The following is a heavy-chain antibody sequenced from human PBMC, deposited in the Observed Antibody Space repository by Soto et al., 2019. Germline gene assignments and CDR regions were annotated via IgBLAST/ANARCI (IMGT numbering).Heavy chain of an antibody. CDR2: IIPIFGTA. CDR3: ARVRGVVTAMRYWYFDL. J-gene: IGHJ2*01. Sequence: QVQLVQSGAEVKKPGSSVKVSCKASGGTFSSYAISWVRQAPGQGLEWMGGIIPIFGTANYAQKFQVRVTITADESTSTAYMELSSLRSEDTAVYYCARVRGVVTAMRYWYFDLWGRGTLVTVSS. V-gene: IGHV1-69*01. D-gene: IGHD2-21*02. CDR1: GGTFSSYA.